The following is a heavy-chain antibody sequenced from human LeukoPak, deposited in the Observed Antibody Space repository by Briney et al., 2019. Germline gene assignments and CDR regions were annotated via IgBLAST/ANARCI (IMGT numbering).Heavy chain of an antibody. D-gene: IGHD1-26*01. CDR3: ATISGTFEYLDF. V-gene: IGHV3-23*01. CDR2: VSGSGGAT. J-gene: IGHJ4*02. Sequence: GGSLRLSCAASGLAFSSYAMGWVRRAPGKGLEWVSGVSGSGGATYYVDSVRGRFTISRDNSKNTLYLQMRSLRVEDTAVYYCATISGTFEYLDFWGQGTLVTVSS. CDR1: GLAFSSYA.